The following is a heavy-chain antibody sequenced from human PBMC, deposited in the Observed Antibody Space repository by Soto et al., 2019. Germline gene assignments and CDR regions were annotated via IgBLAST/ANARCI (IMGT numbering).Heavy chain of an antibody. V-gene: IGHV4-30-4*01. CDR1: GGSISNGNYY. CDR3: ATMGTPATGLYFFDY. Sequence: QVQLQESGPGLVKPSQTLSLTCTVSGGSISNGNYYWSWIRQPPGKGLEWIGFISYSGSTYYSTSLKSRVTISVDTSKSQFSLTLSFVTAADTSVYYCATMGTPATGLYFFDYWGQGSLVTVSS. CDR2: ISYSGST. D-gene: IGHD2-15*01. J-gene: IGHJ4*02.